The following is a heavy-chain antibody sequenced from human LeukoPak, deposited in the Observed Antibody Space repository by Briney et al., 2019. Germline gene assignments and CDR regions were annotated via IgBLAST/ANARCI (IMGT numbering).Heavy chain of an antibody. Sequence: GGSLRLSCAASEFTFSSYEMNWVRQAPGKGLEWASYIISSGDTIYYADSVKGRFTISRDNAKSSLYLQMNSLRAEDTAVYYCARVPRSTRIPIFRWGQGTLVTVSS. CDR1: EFTFSSYE. D-gene: IGHD3-3*01. V-gene: IGHV3-48*03. CDR3: ARVPRSTRIPIFR. CDR2: IISSGDTI. J-gene: IGHJ4*02.